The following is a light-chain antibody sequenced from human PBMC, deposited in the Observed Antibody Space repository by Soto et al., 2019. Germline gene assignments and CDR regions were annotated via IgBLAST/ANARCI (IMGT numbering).Light chain of an antibody. V-gene: IGLV2-14*03. CDR1: SSDVGSYNY. J-gene: IGLJ3*02. Sequence: QSALTQPASVSESPGQSITISCTGTSSDVGSYNYVSWYQQHPGKVPKLMIYDVSNRPSGVSDRFSGSKSGNTASLTISGIQAEDEADYYCSSYTSSNTVVFGGGTKVTVL. CDR3: SSYTSSNTVV. CDR2: DVS.